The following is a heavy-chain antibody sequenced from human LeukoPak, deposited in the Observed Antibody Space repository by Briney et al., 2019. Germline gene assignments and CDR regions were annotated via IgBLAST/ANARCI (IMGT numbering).Heavy chain of an antibody. J-gene: IGHJ4*02. CDR1: GYTFNRYG. D-gene: IGHD4-11*01. CDR2: ISAYSGNT. Sequence: ASVKVSCKSSGYTFNRYGFSWVRQAPGQGLECLGWISAYSGNTKYAQSFQDRVTMTTDASTSTAYMELRSLTSDDTAVYFCARTHDYDNFPDYWGQGTLVAVFS. CDR3: ARTHDYDNFPDY. V-gene: IGHV1-18*01.